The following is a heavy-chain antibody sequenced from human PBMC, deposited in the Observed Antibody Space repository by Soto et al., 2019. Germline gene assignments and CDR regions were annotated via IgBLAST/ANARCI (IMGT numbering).Heavy chain of an antibody. V-gene: IGHV3-23*01. CDR1: GFTFSSYA. J-gene: IGHJ4*02. CDR2: ISGSGGST. CDR3: AKDPVGAMYYFDY. Sequence: PGGSLRLSCAASGFTFSSYAISWVRQAPGKGLEWVSVISGSGGSTYYADSVKGRFTISRDNSKNTLYLQMNSLRAEDTAVYYCAKDPVGAMYYFDYWGQGTLVTVSS. D-gene: IGHD1-26*01.